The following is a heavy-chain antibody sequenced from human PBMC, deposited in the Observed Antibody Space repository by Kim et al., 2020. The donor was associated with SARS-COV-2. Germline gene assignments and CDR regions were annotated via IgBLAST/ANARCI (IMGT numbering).Heavy chain of an antibody. CDR2: INTNTGNP. J-gene: IGHJ6*03. V-gene: IGHV7-4-1*02. D-gene: IGHD3-16*01. CDR3: AGEGILIPYYVDV. Sequence: ASVKVSCKASGYTFNKYGIHWVRQAPGQGLEWMGWINTNTGNPTYAQGFTGRFVFSLDTSVNTAYLHISSLRADDTAVYYCAGEGILIPYYVDVWGKGTTVTV. CDR1: GYTFNKYG.